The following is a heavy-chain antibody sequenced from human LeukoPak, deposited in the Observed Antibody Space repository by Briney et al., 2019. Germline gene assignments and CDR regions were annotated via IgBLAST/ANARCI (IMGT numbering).Heavy chain of an antibody. CDR2: IDPSDSYT. CDR1: GYSFTSYW. CDR3: ARGGLDYYDSSGYSLYYFDY. V-gene: IGHV5-10-1*01. Sequence: GESLKISCKGSGYSFTSYWISRVRQMPGKGLELMGRIDPSDSYTNYSPSFQGHVTISADKSISTAYLQWSSLKASDTAMYYCARGGLDYYDSSGYSLYYFDYWGQGTLVTVSS. J-gene: IGHJ4*02. D-gene: IGHD3-22*01.